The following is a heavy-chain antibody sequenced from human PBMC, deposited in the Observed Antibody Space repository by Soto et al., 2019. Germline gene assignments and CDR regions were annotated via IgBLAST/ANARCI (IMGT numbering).Heavy chain of an antibody. V-gene: IGHV4-4*02. CDR1: GGSISSSNW. D-gene: IGHD6-19*01. CDR3: ARTTLSVAVAGTSLDY. CDR2: IYHSGST. J-gene: IGHJ4*02. Sequence: SETLSLTCAVSGGSISSSNWWSWVRQPPGKGLEWIGEIYHSGSTNYNPSLKSRVTISVDKSKNQFSLKLSSVTAADTAVYYCARTTLSVAVAGTSLDYWGQGTLVTVSS.